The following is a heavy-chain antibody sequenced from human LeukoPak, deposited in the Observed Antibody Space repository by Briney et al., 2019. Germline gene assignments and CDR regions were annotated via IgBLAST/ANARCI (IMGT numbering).Heavy chain of an antibody. CDR2: IRYDGSNK. J-gene: IGHJ4*02. D-gene: IGHD3-22*01. CDR3: AKDWAGSDRRYYFDY. Sequence: GGSLRLSCAASGFTFSSYGMHWVRQAPGKGLEWVAFIRYDGSNKYYADSVKGRFTISRDNSQNTLYLQMSSLRAEDTAVYYCAKDWAGSDRRYYFDYWGQGTLVTVSS. V-gene: IGHV3-30*02. CDR1: GFTFSSYG.